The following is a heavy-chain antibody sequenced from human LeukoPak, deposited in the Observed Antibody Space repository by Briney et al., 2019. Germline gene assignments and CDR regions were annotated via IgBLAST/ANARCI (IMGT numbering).Heavy chain of an antibody. V-gene: IGHV4-59*12. CDR3: ARAAGGFSRFGELLYVFDY. D-gene: IGHD3-10*01. J-gene: IGHJ4*02. Sequence: SETLSLTCTVSGGSISSYYWSWIRQPPGKGLEWIGYIYYSGSTNYNPSLKSRVTISVDTSKNQFSLKLSSVTAADTAVYYCARAAGGFSRFGELLYVFDYWGQGTLVTVSS. CDR1: GGSISSYY. CDR2: IYYSGST.